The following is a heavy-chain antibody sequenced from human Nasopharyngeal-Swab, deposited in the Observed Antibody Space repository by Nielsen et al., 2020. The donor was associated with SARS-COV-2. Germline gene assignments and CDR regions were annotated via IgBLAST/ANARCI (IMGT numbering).Heavy chain of an antibody. V-gene: IGHV1-2*06. J-gene: IGHJ6*02. CDR2: IHPNSGGT. CDR3: ARGGIGSYSRHYYGMDV. CDR1: GYTFTGYY. D-gene: IGHD1-26*01. Sequence: ASVKVSCKASGYTFTGYYMHWVRQAPGQGLEWMGRIHPNSGGTNYAQKFQGRVTMTRDTSISTAYMELSRLRSDDTAVYYCARGGIGSYSRHYYGMDVWGQGTTVTVSS.